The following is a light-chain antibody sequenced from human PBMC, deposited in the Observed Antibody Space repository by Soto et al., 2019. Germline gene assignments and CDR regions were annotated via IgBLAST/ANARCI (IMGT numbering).Light chain of an antibody. Sequence: IQMTQSPSTLSASVGDRVTITCRASETINTWLAWYQQKPGKAPKLLIYDAYSLQSGVPSRFSGSGSGTEFTLTISSLQPDDSATYYGEQYNSYWTFGPGTKVEIK. CDR3: EQYNSYWT. CDR1: ETINTW. V-gene: IGKV1-5*01. CDR2: DAY. J-gene: IGKJ1*01.